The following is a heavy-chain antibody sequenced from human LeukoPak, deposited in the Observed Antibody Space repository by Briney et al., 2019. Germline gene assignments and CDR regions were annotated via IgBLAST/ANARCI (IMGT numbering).Heavy chain of an antibody. J-gene: IGHJ4*02. D-gene: IGHD6-19*01. CDR2: IYHSGST. V-gene: IGHV4-4*02. CDR1: GGSISSSNW. CDR3: ARAGYSSGWYGSYFDY. Sequence: PSGTLSLTCAVSGGSISSSNWWSWVRQPPGKGLEWIGEIYHSGSTNYNPSLKSRVTISVDKSKNQFSLRLSSVTAADTAVYYCARAGYSSGWYGSYFDYWGQGTLATVSS.